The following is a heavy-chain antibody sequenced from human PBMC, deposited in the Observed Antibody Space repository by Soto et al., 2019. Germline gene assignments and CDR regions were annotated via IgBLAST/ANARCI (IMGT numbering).Heavy chain of an antibody. V-gene: IGHV3-9*01. CDR3: AKVKFAYYYYYMVG. CDR1: GFTFDDYA. CDR2: ISWNSGDI. Sequence: EVQLVESGGGLVHPGRSLRLSCAASGFTFDDYAMHWVRQAPGKGLEWVSSISWNSGDIGYADSVKGRFTISRDNAKNSLYLQMNSLRAEDTALYYCAKVKFAYYYYYMVGWGKGTKVTVSS. J-gene: IGHJ6*03.